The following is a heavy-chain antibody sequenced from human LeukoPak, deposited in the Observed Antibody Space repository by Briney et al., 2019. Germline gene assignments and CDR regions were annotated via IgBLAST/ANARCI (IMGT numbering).Heavy chain of an antibody. CDR3: ARDEGPSDYYYYMDV. CDR1: GGSISSYY. V-gene: IGHV4-59*01. Sequence: SETLSLTCTVSGGSISSYYWSWIRQPPGKGLEWIGYIYYSGSTNYNPSLKSRVTISVDTSKNQFSLKLSSVTAADTAVYYCARDEGPSDYYYYMDVWGKGTTVTVSS. CDR2: IYYSGST. J-gene: IGHJ6*03.